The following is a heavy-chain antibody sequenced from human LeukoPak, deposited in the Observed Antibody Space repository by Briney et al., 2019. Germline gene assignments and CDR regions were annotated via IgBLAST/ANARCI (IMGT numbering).Heavy chain of an antibody. CDR2: INPNSGGT. CDR1: GYTFTSYD. D-gene: IGHD3-10*01. Sequence: GASVKVSCKASGYTFTSYDVNWVRQATGQGLEWMGWINPNSGGTNYAQKFQGRVTMTRDTSISTAYMELSRLRSDDTAVYYCARSFRRFGELFFRYWGQGTLVTVSS. CDR3: ARSFRRFGELFFRY. J-gene: IGHJ4*02. V-gene: IGHV1-2*02.